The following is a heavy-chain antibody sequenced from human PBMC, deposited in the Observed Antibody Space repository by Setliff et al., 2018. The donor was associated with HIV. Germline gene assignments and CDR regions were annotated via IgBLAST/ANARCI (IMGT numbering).Heavy chain of an antibody. CDR3: VRQGQLGSE. J-gene: IGHJ4*02. V-gene: IGHV4-39*01. CDR1: GGSIYGSDYY. D-gene: IGHD1-1*01. Sequence: ASETLSLTCTVSGGSIYGSDYYWGWIRQPPGKGLESIGSIYYSGSTYYKPSLKSRVTISVDTSKNQFSLKLSSVTAADTAVYYCVRQGQLGSEWGQGTLVTVSS. CDR2: IYYSGST.